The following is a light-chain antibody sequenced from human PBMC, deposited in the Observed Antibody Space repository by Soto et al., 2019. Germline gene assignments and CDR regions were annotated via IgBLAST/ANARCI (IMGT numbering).Light chain of an antibody. V-gene: IGKV3-20*01. CDR1: QSVSNNY. CDR2: GAS. CDR3: KQYNNWPFS. Sequence: EIVLTQPPGTLSLSPGERATLSCRASQSVSNNYLAWYQQKPGQAHRLLIYGASNRATGIQDRFSGSGSGTDFTLTIRRLEPEDFAVYYCKQYNNWPFSFGQGTRLEIK. J-gene: IGKJ5*01.